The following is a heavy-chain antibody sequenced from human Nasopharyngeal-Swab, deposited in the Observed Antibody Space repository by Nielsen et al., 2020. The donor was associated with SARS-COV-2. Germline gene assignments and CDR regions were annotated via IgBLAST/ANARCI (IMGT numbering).Heavy chain of an antibody. J-gene: IGHJ6*02. V-gene: IGHV3-23*01. CDR3: AKSPPGSTRDYYYYGMDV. Sequence: GESLKISCAASGFTFSSYAMSWVRQAPGKGLEWVPAISGSGGSTYYADSVKGRFTISRDNSKNTLYLQMNSLRAEDTAVYYCAKSPPGSTRDYYYYGMDVWGQGTTVTVSS. CDR2: ISGSGGST. CDR1: GFTFSSYA. D-gene: IGHD2-2*01.